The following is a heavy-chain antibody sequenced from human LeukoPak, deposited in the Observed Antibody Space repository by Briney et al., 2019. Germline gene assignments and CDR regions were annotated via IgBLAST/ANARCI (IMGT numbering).Heavy chain of an antibody. CDR2: IYSGGSI. CDR1: GFTVSSSY. Sequence: GGSLRLSCAASGFTVSSSYMSWVRQAPGKGLEWVSVIYSGGSIYAADSVKGRFTISRDNSKNTLYLQMNSLRAEDTAVYYCARRPRNADAFDIWGQGTMVTVSS. J-gene: IGHJ3*02. CDR3: ARRPRNADAFDI. V-gene: IGHV3-66*02.